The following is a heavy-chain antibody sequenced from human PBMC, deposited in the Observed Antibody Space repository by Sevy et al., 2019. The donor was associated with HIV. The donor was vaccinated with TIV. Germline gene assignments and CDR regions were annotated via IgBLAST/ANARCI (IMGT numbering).Heavy chain of an antibody. J-gene: IGHJ6*02. D-gene: IGHD6-13*01. Sequence: GGSLRISCAASGFPFSSHWMSWVRLAPGKGLEWVANIKQDGSEKYYVDSVKGRFTISRDNAKNSLSLQMNSLRAEDTAVYYCARDTGGIGMDVWGQGTTVTVSS. CDR2: IKQDGSEK. CDR3: ARDTGGIGMDV. CDR1: GFPFSSHW. V-gene: IGHV3-7*01.